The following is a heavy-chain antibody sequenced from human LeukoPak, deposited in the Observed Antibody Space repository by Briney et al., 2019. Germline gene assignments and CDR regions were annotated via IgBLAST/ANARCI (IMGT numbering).Heavy chain of an antibody. CDR3: AADPYYYYGMDV. V-gene: IGHV1-58*01. Sequence: TSVKVSCKASGFTFTSSAVQWVRQARGQRLEWIGWIVVGSGNTNYAQKFQERVTITRDKSTSTAYMELSSLRSEDTAVYYCAADPYYYYGMDVWGKGTTVTVSS. CDR1: GFTFTSSA. CDR2: IVVGSGNT. J-gene: IGHJ6*04.